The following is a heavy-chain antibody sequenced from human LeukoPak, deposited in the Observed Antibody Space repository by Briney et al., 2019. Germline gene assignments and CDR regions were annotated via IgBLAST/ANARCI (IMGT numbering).Heavy chain of an antibody. V-gene: IGHV3-7*03. J-gene: IGHJ5*02. Sequence: PGGSLRLSCAASGFTFSSYAMSWVRQAPGKGLEWVANIKLDGSEQYYVDSVKGRFTISRDNSNNTLYLQMNSLRAEDTALYYCAKVSPTTLYDSRGWFDPWGQGTLVTVSS. CDR3: AKVSPTTLYDSRGWFDP. D-gene: IGHD3-3*01. CDR1: GFTFSSYA. CDR2: IKLDGSEQ.